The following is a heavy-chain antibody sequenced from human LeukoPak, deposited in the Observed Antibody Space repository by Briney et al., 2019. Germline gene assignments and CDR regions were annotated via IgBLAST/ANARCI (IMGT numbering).Heavy chain of an antibody. CDR3: ARSQQLIRTFDY. CDR2: IYYSGDT. CDR1: GGSIGTYY. V-gene: IGHV4-59*01. J-gene: IGHJ4*02. D-gene: IGHD6-13*01. Sequence: PSETLSLTCTVSGGSIGTYYWSWIRQPPGKGLEWIGYIYYSGDTNYNPSLKSRVTMSVDTSKNQFSLKLSSVTAADTAVYYCARSQQLIRTFDYWGQGTLVTVSS.